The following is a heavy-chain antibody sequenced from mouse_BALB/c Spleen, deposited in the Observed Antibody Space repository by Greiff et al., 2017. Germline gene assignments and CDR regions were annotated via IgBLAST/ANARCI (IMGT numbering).Heavy chain of an antibody. CDR2: INPSSGYT. Sequence: QVQLQQSGAELARPGASVKMSCKASGYTFTSYTMHWVKQRPGQGLEWIGYINPSSGYTNYNQKFKDKATLTADKSSSTAYMQLSSLTSEDSAVYYCARSEVRREDWYVDVWGAGTTVTVSS. CDR3: ARSEVRREDWYVDV. D-gene: IGHD2-14*01. V-gene: IGHV1-4*01. J-gene: IGHJ1*01. CDR1: GYTFTSYT.